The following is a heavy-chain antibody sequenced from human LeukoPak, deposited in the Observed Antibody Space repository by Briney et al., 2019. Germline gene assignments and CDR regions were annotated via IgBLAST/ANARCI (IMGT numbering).Heavy chain of an antibody. CDR1: GYSFTSFW. CDR3: ARRRYYYDSSGYSHFDY. Sequence: AGESLKISCKGSGYSFTSFWIGWVRQMPGKGLEWMGITYPGDSDTRYSPSFQGQVTISADKSISTAYLQWSRLKASDTAMYYCARRRYYYDSSGYSHFDYWGQGTLVTVSS. J-gene: IGHJ4*02. CDR2: TYPGDSDT. D-gene: IGHD3-22*01. V-gene: IGHV5-51*01.